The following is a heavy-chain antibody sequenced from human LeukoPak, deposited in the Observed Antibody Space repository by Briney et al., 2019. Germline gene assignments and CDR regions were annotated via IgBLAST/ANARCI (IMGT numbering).Heavy chain of an antibody. CDR2: ISSSGSTI. Sequence: PGGSLRLSCAASGFTFSSYSMNWVRQAPGKGLEWVSYISSSGSTIYYADSVKGRFTISRDNAKNSLYLQMNSLRAEDTAVYYCARDYYDILTGYYGADYWGQGTLVAVSS. D-gene: IGHD3-9*01. J-gene: IGHJ4*02. CDR1: GFTFSSYS. V-gene: IGHV3-48*04. CDR3: ARDYYDILTGYYGADY.